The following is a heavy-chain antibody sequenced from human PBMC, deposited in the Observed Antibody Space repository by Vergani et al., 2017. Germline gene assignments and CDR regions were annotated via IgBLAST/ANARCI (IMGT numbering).Heavy chain of an antibody. CDR1: GFTLGDYA. CDR2: IYYSGST. D-gene: IGHD2-15*01. J-gene: IGHJ5*02. CDR3: ARHAQIVVRSWFDP. Sequence: VHLVESGGGLVQPGRSLRLSCSGSGFTLGDYAMTWVRQAPGKGLEWIGSIYYSGSTYYNPSLKSRVTISVDTSKNQFSLKLSSVTAADTAVYYCARHAQIVVRSWFDPWGQGTLVTVSS. V-gene: IGHV4-30-2*03.